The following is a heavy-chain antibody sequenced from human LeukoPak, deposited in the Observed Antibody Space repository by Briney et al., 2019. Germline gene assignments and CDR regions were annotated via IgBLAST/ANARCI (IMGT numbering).Heavy chain of an antibody. CDR1: GNSISSGDNY. Sequence: PSQTLSLTCTVSGNSISSGDNYWSWIRQPAGKGLEWIGRIYTSGSTNYNPSLKSRVTISAYTSKNQFSLRLSAVTAADTAVYYWARGSYSYDINGWVPFDYWGQGTLVTASS. J-gene: IGHJ4*02. V-gene: IGHV4-61*02. CDR2: IYTSGST. CDR3: ARGSYSYDINGWVPFDY. D-gene: IGHD3-22*01.